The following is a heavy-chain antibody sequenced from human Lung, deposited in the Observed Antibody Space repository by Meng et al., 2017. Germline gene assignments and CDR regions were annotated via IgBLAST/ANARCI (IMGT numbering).Heavy chain of an antibody. D-gene: IGHD2-2*01. CDR2: IYHSGGT. Sequence: QGQRQESVPGLVKPSGTLSLPCGFSGGSIRSSNWWSWVRQPPGKGLEWIGEIYHSGGTKYNPSLKSRVTISVDKSKNQFSLKLSSVTAADTAVYYCARGLGEAVVPRTMFDYWGQGTLVTVSS. CDR3: ARGLGEAVVPRTMFDY. J-gene: IGHJ4*02. V-gene: IGHV4-4*02. CDR1: GGSIRSSNW.